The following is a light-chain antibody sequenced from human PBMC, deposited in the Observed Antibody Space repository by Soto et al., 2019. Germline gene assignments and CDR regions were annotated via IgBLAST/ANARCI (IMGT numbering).Light chain of an antibody. CDR3: SSYTPSNTRPIV. CDR1: SSDVGGYNY. CDR2: DVS. J-gene: IGLJ1*01. V-gene: IGLV2-14*03. Sequence: QSVLTQPASVSGSPGQSITISCTGTSSDVGGYNYVSWYQHHPGKAPKLMIFDVSNRPSGVSNRFSGSKSGNTASLPISGLQPEDEADYYCSSYTPSNTRPIVFGTGTKLTVL.